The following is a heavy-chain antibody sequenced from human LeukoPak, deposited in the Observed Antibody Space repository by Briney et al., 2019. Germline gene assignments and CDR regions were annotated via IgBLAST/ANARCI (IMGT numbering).Heavy chain of an antibody. CDR1: GFTFSSYS. V-gene: IGHV3-21*01. Sequence: PGGSLRLSCIASGFTFSSYSMNWVRQAPGKGLEWVSSISSTSTYIYYADSVKGRFTISRDNAKMSLYLQVNSLRAEDTAVYYCARGGIITSYAFEIWGQGAMVTVSS. J-gene: IGHJ3*02. CDR3: ARGGIITSYAFEI. CDR2: ISSTSTYI. D-gene: IGHD1-26*01.